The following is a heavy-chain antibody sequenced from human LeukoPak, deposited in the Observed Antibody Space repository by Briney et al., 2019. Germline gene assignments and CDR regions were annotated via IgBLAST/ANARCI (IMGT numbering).Heavy chain of an antibody. CDR1: GFTFSNAW. Sequence: GGSLRISCAASGFTFSNAWMSWVRQAPGKGLEWVGRIKSKTDGGTTDYAAPVKGRFTISRDDSKNTLYLQMNSLKTEDTAVYYCTTYDFWSGAVRYWGQGTLVTVSS. J-gene: IGHJ4*02. D-gene: IGHD3-3*01. CDR2: IKSKTDGGTT. V-gene: IGHV3-15*01. CDR3: TTYDFWSGAVRY.